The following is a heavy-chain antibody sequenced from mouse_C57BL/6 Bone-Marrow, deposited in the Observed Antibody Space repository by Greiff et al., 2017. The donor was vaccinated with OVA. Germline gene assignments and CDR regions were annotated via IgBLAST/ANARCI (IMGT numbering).Heavy chain of an antibody. Sequence: VKLVESGPGLVAPSQSLSITCTVSGFSLTSYGVHWVRQPPGKGLEWLVVIWSDGSTTYNSALKSRLSISKDNSKSQVFLKMNSLQTDDTAMYYCARHMDYDYFSYAMDYWGQGTSVTVSS. D-gene: IGHD2-4*01. CDR2: IWSDGST. J-gene: IGHJ4*01. CDR1: GFSLTSYG. CDR3: ARHMDYDYFSYAMDY. V-gene: IGHV2-6-1*01.